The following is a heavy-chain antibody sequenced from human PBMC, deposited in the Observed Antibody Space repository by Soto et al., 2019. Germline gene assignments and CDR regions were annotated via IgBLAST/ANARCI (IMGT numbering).Heavy chain of an antibody. J-gene: IGHJ4*02. Sequence: QVQLVQSGADVKKPGASVRVSCKASGYTFTDYGITWVRQAPGQGLEWMGWISTKNGDTNLAQRFRGRVTLTTDTSTTTAYMDLRSLTPDDTAVYYCARDPPATPSDYCVQGTLVTVSS. CDR2: ISTKNGDT. CDR1: GYTFTDYG. CDR3: ARDPPATPSDY. V-gene: IGHV1-18*01.